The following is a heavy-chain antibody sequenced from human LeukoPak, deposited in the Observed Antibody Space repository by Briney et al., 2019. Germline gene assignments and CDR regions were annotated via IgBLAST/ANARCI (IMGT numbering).Heavy chain of an antibody. D-gene: IGHD6-13*01. V-gene: IGHV3-7*01. Sequence: GGSLRLSCAASGFTFSTYWMSWVRQAPGKGLEWVANIKQDGSEKYYVDSVKGRFTISRDNAKNSLYLQMNSLRAEDTAVYYCARGMRNAAGLFDYWGQGTLVTVSS. CDR2: IKQDGSEK. CDR3: ARGMRNAAGLFDY. J-gene: IGHJ4*02. CDR1: GFTFSTYW.